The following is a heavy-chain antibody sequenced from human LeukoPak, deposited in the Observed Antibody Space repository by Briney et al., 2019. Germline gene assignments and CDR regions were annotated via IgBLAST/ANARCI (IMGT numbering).Heavy chain of an antibody. CDR3: ARARVAPYYMDV. Sequence: SVKVSCKASGGTFSSYAISWVRQAPGQGLEWMGGIIPIFGTANYAQKFQGRVTITADESTSTAYMELRSLRSDDTAVYYCARARVAPYYMDVWGKGTTVTVSS. CDR1: GGTFSSYA. CDR2: IIPIFGTA. J-gene: IGHJ6*03. D-gene: IGHD4-23*01. V-gene: IGHV1-69*13.